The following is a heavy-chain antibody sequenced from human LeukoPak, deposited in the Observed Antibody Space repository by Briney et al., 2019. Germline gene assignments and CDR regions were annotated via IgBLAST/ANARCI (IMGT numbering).Heavy chain of an antibody. CDR1: GFTLSSYA. CDR3: AKGGLVHRFDP. Sequence: PGGSLRLSCAASGFTLSSYAMSWVRQAPGKGLEWVSGISGSGDNTYYADSVKGRFTISRDNSKNTLYLQMNSLRADDTAVYYCAKGGLVHRFDPWGQGTLVTVSS. CDR2: ISGSGDNT. V-gene: IGHV3-23*01. J-gene: IGHJ5*02.